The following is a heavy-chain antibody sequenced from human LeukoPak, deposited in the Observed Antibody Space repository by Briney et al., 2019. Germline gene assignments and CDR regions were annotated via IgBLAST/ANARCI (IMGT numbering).Heavy chain of an antibody. V-gene: IGHV3-23*01. D-gene: IGHD3-22*01. CDR1: GFTFSSYA. CDR2: LSGSGGNT. J-gene: IGHJ4*02. Sequence: PGGSLRLSCAASGFTFSSYAMSWVRQAPGKGLEWVSTLSGSGGNTYYADSVKGRVTISRDNSKHTLYLQMNSLRAEDTAVYHCAKGSYYYDSADYFDYWGQGTLVTVSS. CDR3: AKGSYYYDSADYFDY.